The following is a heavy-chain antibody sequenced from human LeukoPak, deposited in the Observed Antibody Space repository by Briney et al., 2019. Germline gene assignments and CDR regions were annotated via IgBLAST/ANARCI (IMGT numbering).Heavy chain of an antibody. Sequence: ASVKVSCKASGYTFTSYAMNWVRQAPGQGLEWMGWINTNTGNPTYAQGFTGRFVFSLDTSVSTAYLQISSLKAEDTAVYYCASSYYYGSGSYYNLPDYWGQGTLVTVSS. CDR2: INTNTGNP. CDR1: GYTFTSYA. V-gene: IGHV7-4-1*02. J-gene: IGHJ4*02. D-gene: IGHD3-10*01. CDR3: ASSYYYGSGSYYNLPDY.